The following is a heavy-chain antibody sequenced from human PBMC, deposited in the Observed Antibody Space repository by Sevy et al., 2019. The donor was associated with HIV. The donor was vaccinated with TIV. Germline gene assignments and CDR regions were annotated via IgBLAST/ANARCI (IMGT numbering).Heavy chain of an antibody. V-gene: IGHV3-33*01. D-gene: IGHD2-21*02. J-gene: IGHJ4*02. CDR1: GFIFSRYG. CDR2: IFNDGKTK. CDR3: ARERGSDWYLDS. Sequence: GGSLRLSCKASGFIFSRYGVHWVRQAPGKGLEWVASIFNDGKTKYYGDPVKGRFTISRDDSKNTLYLQMDSLRADDTAVYYCARERGSDWYLDSWGQGTLVTVSS.